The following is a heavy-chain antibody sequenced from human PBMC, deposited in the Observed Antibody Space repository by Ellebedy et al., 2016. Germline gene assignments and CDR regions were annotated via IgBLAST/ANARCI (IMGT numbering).Heavy chain of an antibody. CDR3: ARADWELQAYFDY. Sequence: SETLSLXXTVSGGSISSYYWSWIRQPPGKGLEWIGYIYYSGSTNYNPSLKSRVTISVDTSKNQFSLKLSSVTAADTAVYYCARADWELQAYFDYWGQGTLVTVSS. D-gene: IGHD1-26*01. V-gene: IGHV4-59*12. CDR1: GGSISSYY. J-gene: IGHJ4*02. CDR2: IYYSGST.